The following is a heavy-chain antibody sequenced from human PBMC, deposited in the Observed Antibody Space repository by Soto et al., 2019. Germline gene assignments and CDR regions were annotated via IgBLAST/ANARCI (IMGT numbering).Heavy chain of an antibody. J-gene: IGHJ4*02. V-gene: IGHV3-33*01. D-gene: IGHD3-9*01. CDR3: AMGERYFDWLPSQPDY. CDR2: IWDNGSKK. Sequence: QVQLVESGGGVVQPGGSLRLSCAASGFTFSNYGMHWVRQAPGKGLEWVAIIWDNGSKKYYADSVKGRFTISRDNSKNTVYLQINSLRDEDTAVYYCAMGERYFDWLPSQPDYWGQGTLVTVSS. CDR1: GFTFSNYG.